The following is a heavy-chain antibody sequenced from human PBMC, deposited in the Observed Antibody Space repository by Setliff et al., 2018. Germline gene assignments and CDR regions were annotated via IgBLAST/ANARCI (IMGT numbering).Heavy chain of an antibody. D-gene: IGHD3-3*01. V-gene: IGHV1-8*01. CDR1: GYTFTSYD. CDR2: MNPNSGNT. CDR3: ARAQSWSGGPYYFDN. J-gene: IGHJ4*02. Sequence: ASVKVSCKASGYTFTSYDINWVRQATGQGLEWMGWMNPNSGNTGYAQKFHGRVTMTRNTSISTAYMDLSSLRFEDTAVYYCARAQSWSGGPYYFDNWGQGTLVTVSS.